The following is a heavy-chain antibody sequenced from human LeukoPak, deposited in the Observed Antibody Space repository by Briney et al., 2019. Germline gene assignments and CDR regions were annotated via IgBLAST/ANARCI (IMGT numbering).Heavy chain of an antibody. CDR2: IYPGDSDT. J-gene: IGHJ3*02. V-gene: IGHV5-51*01. CDR1: GYSFTSYW. CDR3: ARYTSSGWAPGAFDI. D-gene: IGHD6-19*01. Sequence: GESLKISCKGSGYSFTSYWIGWVRQMPGKGLEWMGLIYPGDSDTRYSPSFQGQVTISADKSISTAYLQWSSLKASDTAMYYCARYTSSGWAPGAFDIWGQGTMVTVSS.